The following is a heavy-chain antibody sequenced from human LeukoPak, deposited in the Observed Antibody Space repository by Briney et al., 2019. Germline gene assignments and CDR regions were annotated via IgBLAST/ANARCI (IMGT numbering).Heavy chain of an antibody. J-gene: IGHJ4*02. Sequence: SETLSLTCAAYGGSFSGYYWSWIRQPPGKGLEWIGEINHSGSTNYNPSLKSRVTISVDTSKNQFSLKLSSVTAADTAVYYCARGDFAIGARSGYWGQGTLVTVSS. CDR3: ARGDFAIGARSGY. CDR1: GGSFSGYY. CDR2: INHSGST. D-gene: IGHD3-3*01. V-gene: IGHV4-34*01.